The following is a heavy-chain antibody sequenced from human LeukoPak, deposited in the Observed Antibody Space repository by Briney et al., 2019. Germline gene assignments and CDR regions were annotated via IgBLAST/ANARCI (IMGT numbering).Heavy chain of an antibody. D-gene: IGHD3-10*01. Sequence: PGGSLRLSCAASGFTFSSYSMSWVRQAPGKGLEWVSYISSSSSTIYYADSVKGRFTISRDNAKNSLYLQMNSLRAEDTAVYYCARDKLLWFGELYGAFDIWGQGTMVTVSS. J-gene: IGHJ3*02. CDR3: ARDKLLWFGELYGAFDI. V-gene: IGHV3-48*04. CDR1: GFTFSSYS. CDR2: ISSSSSTI.